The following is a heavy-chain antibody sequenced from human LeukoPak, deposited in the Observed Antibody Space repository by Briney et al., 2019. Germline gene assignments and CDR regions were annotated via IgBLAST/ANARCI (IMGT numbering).Heavy chain of an antibody. V-gene: IGHV1-2*02. Sequence: GASVKVSCKASGYTFTGYYMHWVRQAPGQGLEWMGWINPNSGGTNYAQKFQGRVTMTRDTSISTAYMELSRLRSDDTAVYYCARDLYSSSWYLWFDPWGQGTLLTVSS. J-gene: IGHJ5*02. CDR3: ARDLYSSSWYLWFDP. CDR2: INPNSGGT. D-gene: IGHD6-13*01. CDR1: GYTFTGYY.